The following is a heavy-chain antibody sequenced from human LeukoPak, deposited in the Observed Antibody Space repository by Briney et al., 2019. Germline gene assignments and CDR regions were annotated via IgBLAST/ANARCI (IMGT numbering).Heavy chain of an antibody. Sequence: PSQTLSLTCTVSGGSISSGDYYWSWIRQPPGQGLEWIGTIYHSGGTYYNSSLKSRVTISVDTSKNQFSLNLRSVTAADTAVYYCARRNGGMGGYFDWGQGALVTVSS. CDR3: ARRNGGMGGYFD. V-gene: IGHV4-39*07. CDR1: GGSISSGDYY. CDR2: IYHSGGT. J-gene: IGHJ4*02. D-gene: IGHD1-26*01.